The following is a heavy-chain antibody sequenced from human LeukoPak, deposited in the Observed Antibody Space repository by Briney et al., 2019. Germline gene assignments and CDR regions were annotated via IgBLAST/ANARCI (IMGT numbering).Heavy chain of an antibody. V-gene: IGHV1-2*02. CDR3: AVRTRYYDSSGSHTFDY. CDR2: IKTKSGGP. Sequence: ASVKVSCKASGYTFAADYMHWVRQAPEQRVGWMGEIKTKSGGPNYAQPFKGGVTMHRTRSLTTSYLELSRLTSDATAGYYFAVRTRYYDSSGSHTFDYWGQGTLVTVSS. CDR1: GYTFAADY. D-gene: IGHD3-22*01. J-gene: IGHJ4*02.